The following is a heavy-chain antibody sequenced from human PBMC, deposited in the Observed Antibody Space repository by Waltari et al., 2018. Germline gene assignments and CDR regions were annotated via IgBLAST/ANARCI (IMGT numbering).Heavy chain of an antibody. CDR3: ARDLMYYYDSSGYNNYDAFDI. D-gene: IGHD3-22*01. CDR1: GGSISSYY. Sequence: QVQLQESGPGLVKPSETLSLTCTVSGGSISSYYWSWIRQPAGKGLEWIGRIYTRGSTNYNPPLKSRVTMSVDTSKNQFSLKLSSVTAADTAVYYCARDLMYYYDSSGYNNYDAFDIWGQGTMVTVSS. CDR2: IYTRGST. V-gene: IGHV4-4*07. J-gene: IGHJ3*02.